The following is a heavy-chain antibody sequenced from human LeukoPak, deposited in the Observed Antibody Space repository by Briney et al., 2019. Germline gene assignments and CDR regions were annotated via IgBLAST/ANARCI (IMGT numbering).Heavy chain of an antibody. Sequence: SETLSLTCTVSGGSISSYYWSWIRQPPGKGLEWIGYIYYSGSTNYNPSLKSRVTISVDTSKNQFSLKLSSVTAADTAVYYCARRTYYYGSGSYYAGEYFNYWGQGTLVTVSS. V-gene: IGHV4-59*01. J-gene: IGHJ4*02. CDR3: ARRTYYYGSGSYYAGEYFNY. CDR1: GGSISSYY. D-gene: IGHD3-10*01. CDR2: IYYSGST.